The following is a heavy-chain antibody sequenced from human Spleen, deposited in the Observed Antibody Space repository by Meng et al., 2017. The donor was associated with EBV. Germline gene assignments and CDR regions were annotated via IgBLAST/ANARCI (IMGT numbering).Heavy chain of an antibody. CDR1: GGSIISINL. J-gene: IGHJ4*02. D-gene: IGHD6-13*01. V-gene: IGHV4-4*02. CDR3: VGGERVAAGASFEY. CDR2: IFHSGST. Sequence: QESGPGLLNPSGILCLTGGVLGGSIISINLWSWVRQPPGKGLEWIGEIFHSGSTNYNPSLKSRVTTSVDKSKNQFSLKLTSVTAAETAVYYCVGGERVAAGASFEYWGQGTLVTVSS.